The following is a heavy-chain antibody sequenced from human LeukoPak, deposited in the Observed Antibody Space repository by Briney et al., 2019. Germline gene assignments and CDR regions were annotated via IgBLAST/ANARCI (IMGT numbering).Heavy chain of an antibody. V-gene: IGHV3-21*01. CDR2: ISSSSSYI. D-gene: IGHD3-22*01. Sequence: GALRLSCAASGFTFSSYSMNWVRQAPGKGLEWVSSISSSSSYIYYADSVKGRFTISRDNARNSLYLQMNSLRAEDTAVYYCARCTYDSSGYFPSYFDYWGQGTLVTVSS. CDR3: ARCTYDSSGYFPSYFDY. CDR1: GFTFSSYS. J-gene: IGHJ4*02.